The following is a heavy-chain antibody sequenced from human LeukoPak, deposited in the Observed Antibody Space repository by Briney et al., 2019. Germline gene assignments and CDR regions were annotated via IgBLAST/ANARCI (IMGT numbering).Heavy chain of an antibody. CDR2: IIPIFGTA. V-gene: IGHV1-69*05. D-gene: IGHD5-18*01. CDR3: ASPAVDTAMVPFDY. J-gene: IGHJ4*02. Sequence: SVKVSCKASGGTFSSYAISWVRQAPGQGLEWMGGIIPIFGTANYAQKFQGRVTITTDESTSTAYMELSSLRSEDTAVYYCASPAVDTAMVPFDYWGQGTLVTVPS. CDR1: GGTFSSYA.